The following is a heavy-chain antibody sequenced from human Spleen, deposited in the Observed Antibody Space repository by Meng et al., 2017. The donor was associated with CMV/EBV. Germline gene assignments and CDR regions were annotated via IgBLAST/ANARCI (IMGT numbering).Heavy chain of an antibody. Sequence: GESLKISCAASGFTFSSYAMHWVRQAPGKGLEWVAVISYDGSNKYYADSVKGRFTISRDNSKNTLYLQMNSLRAEDTAVYYCARTPRGSYWDYFDYWGQGTLVTVSS. V-gene: IGHV3-30*14. J-gene: IGHJ4*02. CDR3: ARTPRGSYWDYFDY. CDR2: ISYDGSNK. D-gene: IGHD1-26*01. CDR1: GFTFSSYA.